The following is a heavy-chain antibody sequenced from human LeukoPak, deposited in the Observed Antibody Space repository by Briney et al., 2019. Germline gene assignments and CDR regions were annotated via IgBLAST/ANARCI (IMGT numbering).Heavy chain of an antibody. V-gene: IGHV4-34*01. D-gene: IGHD6-19*01. CDR2: INHSGST. CDR3: ARDSGGWYYFDY. CDR1: GGSFSGYY. J-gene: IGHJ4*02. Sequence: SETLSLTCAVYGGSFSGYYWSWIRQPPGKGLEWIGEINHSGSTNYNPSLKSRVTISVDTSKNQFSLKLSPVTAADTAVYYCARDSGGWYYFDYWGQGTLVTVSS.